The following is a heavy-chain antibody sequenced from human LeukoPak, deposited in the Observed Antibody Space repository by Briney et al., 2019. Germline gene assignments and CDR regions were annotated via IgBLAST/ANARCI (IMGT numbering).Heavy chain of an antibody. J-gene: IGHJ6*03. D-gene: IGHD3-3*01. Sequence: SETLSLTCTVSGGSISSSSYYWGWIRQPPGKGLEWIGSIYYSGSTYYNPSLKSRGTISVDTSKNQFSLKLSSVTAADTAVYYCARISYYDFWSGYYYYYMDVWGKGTTVTVSS. CDR2: IYYSGST. CDR1: GGSISSSSYY. CDR3: ARISYYDFWSGYYYYYMDV. V-gene: IGHV4-39*01.